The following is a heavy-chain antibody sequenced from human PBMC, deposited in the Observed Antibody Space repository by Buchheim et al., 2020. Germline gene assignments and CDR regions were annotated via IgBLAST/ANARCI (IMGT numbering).Heavy chain of an antibody. CDR3: AVEGPTYYYDSSGYSPLGY. J-gene: IGHJ4*02. CDR1: GFTFTTYW. Sequence: EVQLVESGGGLVQPGGSLRLSCGASGFTFTTYWMSWVRQAPGKGLEWLANIKQDGSEKYYVDSVKGRFTISRDNAKNSLYLQMNSLRAEDTAVYYCAVEGPTYYYDSSGYSPLGYWGQGTL. V-gene: IGHV3-7*01. CDR2: IKQDGSEK. D-gene: IGHD3-22*01.